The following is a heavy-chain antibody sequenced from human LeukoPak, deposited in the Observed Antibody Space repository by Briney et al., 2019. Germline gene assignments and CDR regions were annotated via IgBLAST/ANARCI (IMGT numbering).Heavy chain of an antibody. CDR1: GFTFSSYG. CDR2: ISYDGSNK. V-gene: IGHV3-30*03. CDR3: ARGGIQRYYYGMDV. J-gene: IGHJ6*02. Sequence: PGGSLRLSCAASGFTFSSYGMHWVRQAPGKGLEWVAVISYDGSNKYYADSVKGRFTISRDNSKNTLYLQMNSLRAEDTAVYYCARGGIQRYYYGMDVWGQGTTVTVSS. D-gene: IGHD5-18*01.